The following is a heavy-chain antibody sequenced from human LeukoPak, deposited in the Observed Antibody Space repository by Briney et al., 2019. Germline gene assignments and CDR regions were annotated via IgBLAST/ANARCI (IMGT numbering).Heavy chain of an antibody. J-gene: IGHJ3*02. V-gene: IGHV4-61*02. Sequence: SETLSLTCTVSGGSISSSSYYWSWIRQPAGKGLEWIGRIYTSGSTNYNPSLKSRVTISVDTSKNQFSLKLSSVTAADTAVYYCARTYYGSGSYRWNDAFDIWGQGTMVTVSS. CDR3: ARTYYGSGSYRWNDAFDI. D-gene: IGHD3-10*01. CDR1: GGSISSSSYY. CDR2: IYTSGST.